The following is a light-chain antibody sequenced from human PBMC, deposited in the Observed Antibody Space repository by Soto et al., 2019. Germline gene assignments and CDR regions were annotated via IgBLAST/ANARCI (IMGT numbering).Light chain of an antibody. CDR1: HSVSNF. V-gene: IGKV3-11*01. J-gene: IGKJ4*01. CDR2: DVS. Sequence: EVVLTQSPVTLSLSPGERATLSCRASHSVSNFLAWYQHKPGQPPRLLIYDVSNRATGIPARFTGSGSGTDFTLTISSLEPEDFAVYYCQQRDSWPLTFGGGTKVEIK. CDR3: QQRDSWPLT.